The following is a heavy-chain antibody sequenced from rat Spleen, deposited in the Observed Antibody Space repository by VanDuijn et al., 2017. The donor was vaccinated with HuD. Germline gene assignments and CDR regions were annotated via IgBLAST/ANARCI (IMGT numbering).Heavy chain of an antibody. J-gene: IGHJ4*01. D-gene: IGHD1-12*02. CDR2: IWGDGST. CDR3: ARENSGYYYDGSYYVMDA. Sequence: QVQLKESGPGLVQPSQTLSLTCTVSGFSLNNYGVIWVRQPPGKGLEWMGVIWGDGSTKYNSALKSRLSISRETSKSQVYLKMNSLQTEDTATYYCARENSGYYYDGSYYVMDAWGQGASVTVSS. CDR1: GFSLNNYG. V-gene: IGHV2-13*01.